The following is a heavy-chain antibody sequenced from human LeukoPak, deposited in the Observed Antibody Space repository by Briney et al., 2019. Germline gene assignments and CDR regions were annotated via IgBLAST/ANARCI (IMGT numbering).Heavy chain of an antibody. J-gene: IGHJ4*02. D-gene: IGHD3-22*01. V-gene: IGHV4-59*01. CDR2: IYNSGST. CDR1: GGSISSYY. CDR3: ARAVDSSAYYPY. Sequence: SETLSLTCTVSGGSISSYYWNWIRQPPGKGLEWIGYIYNSGSTNYNPSLKSRVTTSVDTSKNQFSLKLSSVTAADTAVYYCARAVDSSAYYPYWGQGTLVTVSS.